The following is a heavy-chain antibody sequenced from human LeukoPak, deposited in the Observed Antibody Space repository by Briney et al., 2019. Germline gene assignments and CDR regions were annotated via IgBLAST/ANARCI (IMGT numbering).Heavy chain of an antibody. J-gene: IGHJ4*02. CDR1: GYSFSIYW. D-gene: IGHD4-17*01. Sequence: GESLKISCQDSGYSFSIYWIVWVRQMPGKGLEWMGSIYPGDSDTRYSPSFQGQVTISADKSISTAYLQWSSLKASDTAMYYCAKIDYGDYGFDYWGQGTLVTVSS. V-gene: IGHV5-51*01. CDR2: IYPGDSDT. CDR3: AKIDYGDYGFDY.